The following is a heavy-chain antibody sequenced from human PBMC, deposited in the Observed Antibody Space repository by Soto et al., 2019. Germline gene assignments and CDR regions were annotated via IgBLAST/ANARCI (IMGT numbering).Heavy chain of an antibody. CDR3: ARTTHEEPTFDY. CDR1: GYTFSSYG. Sequence: QVQLVQSGAEVKKPGASVKVSCKAFGYTFSSYGISWVRQAPGQGLEWMGWITGYDGNANYAQKFQGRVTMTRDTSTNTAYMELRRLSSDDTAVFYCARTTHEEPTFDYWGQGTLVTVSS. J-gene: IGHJ4*02. D-gene: IGHD1-26*01. CDR2: ITGYDGNA. V-gene: IGHV1-18*01.